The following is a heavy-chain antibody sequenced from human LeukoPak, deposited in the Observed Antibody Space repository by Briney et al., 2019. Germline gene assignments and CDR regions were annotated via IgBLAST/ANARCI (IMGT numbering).Heavy chain of an antibody. CDR3: ARGVGQDAFDI. Sequence: PGGSLRLSCAASGFTVRNNYMSWVRQAPRKGLEWVSVIYSGGSTYYADSVKGRFTFPKDNSKNTLYLQMTNLRVEDTAAYYCARGVGQDAFDIWGQGTMVTVSS. D-gene: IGHD1-26*01. CDR1: GFTVRNNY. J-gene: IGHJ3*02. CDR2: IYSGGST. V-gene: IGHV3-53*01.